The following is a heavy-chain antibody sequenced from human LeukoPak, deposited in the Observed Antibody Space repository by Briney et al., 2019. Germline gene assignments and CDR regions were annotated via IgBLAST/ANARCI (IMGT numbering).Heavy chain of an antibody. Sequence: ASVKVSCKASGYTFTGYYMHWVRQAPGQGLEWMGWINPNSGDTKYAQKFQGRVTMTRDTSTSTAYMELSRLRSDDTAVYYRATQRGSYLWGTDFDYWGQGTLVTVSS. V-gene: IGHV1-2*02. J-gene: IGHJ4*02. D-gene: IGHD3-16*01. CDR1: GYTFTGYY. CDR2: INPNSGDT. CDR3: ATQRGSYLWGTDFDY.